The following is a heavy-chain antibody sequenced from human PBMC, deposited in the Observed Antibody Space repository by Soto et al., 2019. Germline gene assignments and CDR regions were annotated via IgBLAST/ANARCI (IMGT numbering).Heavy chain of an antibody. CDR3: ARTADYDYVWGSYRYFGY. CDR2: IYYSGST. CDR1: GGSISSGDYY. V-gene: IGHV4-30-4*01. J-gene: IGHJ4*02. D-gene: IGHD3-16*02. Sequence: PSETLSLTCTVSGGSISSGDYYWNWIRQPPGKGLEWIGSIYYSGSTYYNPSLKSRVTISVDTSKNQFSLKLSSVTAADTAVYYCARTADYDYVWGSYRYFGYWGQGTLVTVSS.